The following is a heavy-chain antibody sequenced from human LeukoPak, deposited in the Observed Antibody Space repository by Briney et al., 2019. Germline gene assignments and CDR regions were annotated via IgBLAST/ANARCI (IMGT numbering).Heavy chain of an antibody. J-gene: IGHJ4*02. V-gene: IGHV4-59*08. CDR1: GGSMTGHY. CDR3: ARHRAGGDAVILDY. CDR2: VFIDSGTT. D-gene: IGHD2/OR15-2a*01. Sequence: SETLSLTCSVSGGSMTGHYWSWIRQPPGGGREWIGYVFIDSGTTSYNPSLKSRVTISVGTSKTQFSLRLSLVTAADTAVYYCARHRAGGDAVILDYWGQGTLVTV.